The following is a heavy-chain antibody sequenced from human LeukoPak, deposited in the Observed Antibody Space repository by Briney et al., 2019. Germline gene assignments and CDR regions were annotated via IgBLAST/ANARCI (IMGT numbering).Heavy chain of an antibody. J-gene: IGHJ3*02. Sequence: ASVKVSCKASGYTFTSYYMHWVRQAPGQGLEWMGWINPNSGGTNYAQEFQGRVTMTRDTSISTAYMELSRLRFDDTAVYYCAKNIWFGESSDAFHIWGQGTMVTVSS. V-gene: IGHV1-2*02. CDR1: GYTFTSYY. D-gene: IGHD3-10*01. CDR3: AKNIWFGESSDAFHI. CDR2: INPNSGGT.